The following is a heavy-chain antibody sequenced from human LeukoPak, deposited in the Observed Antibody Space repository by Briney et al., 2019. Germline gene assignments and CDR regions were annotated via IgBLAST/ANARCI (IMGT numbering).Heavy chain of an antibody. CDR1: GGSISSYY. CDR3: ARGPTQYYYDSGGYSFSYNWFDP. D-gene: IGHD3-22*01. J-gene: IGHJ5*02. Sequence: PSETLSLTCTASGGSISSYYWSWIRQPAGKGLEWIGRIYTSGSTNYNPSLKSRVTMSVDTSKNQFSLKLSSVTAADTAVYYCARGPTQYYYDSGGYSFSYNWFDPWGQGTLVTVSS. CDR2: IYTSGST. V-gene: IGHV4-4*07.